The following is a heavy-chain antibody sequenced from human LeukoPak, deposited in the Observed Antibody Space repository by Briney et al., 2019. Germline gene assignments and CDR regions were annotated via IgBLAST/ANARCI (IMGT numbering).Heavy chain of an antibody. CDR1: GGSISSGSYY. J-gene: IGHJ6*03. CDR2: IYTSGST. D-gene: IGHD1-14*01. Sequence: SETLSLTCTVSGGSISSGSYYWSWIRQPAGKGLEWIGRIYTSGSTNYNPSLKSRVTISVDTSKNQFSLKLSSVTAADTAVYYCATNGEPYYYYMDVWGKGTTVTISS. V-gene: IGHV4-61*02. CDR3: ATNGEPYYYYMDV.